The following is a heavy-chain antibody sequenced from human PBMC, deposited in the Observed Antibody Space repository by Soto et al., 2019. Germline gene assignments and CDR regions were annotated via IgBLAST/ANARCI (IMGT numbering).Heavy chain of an antibody. V-gene: IGHV4-34*02. Sequence: QVQLQQWGAGLLKPSETLSLTCVVYGGSFSGYYWSWIRQPPGKGREWFGEVNHSGGIDYNPSLKSRVTISVDTSKNQFSLKLSSVTAADTAVYYCAGRNGYYSGIDYWGQGTLVTVSS. J-gene: IGHJ4*02. CDR3: AGRNGYYSGIDY. CDR2: VNHSGGI. CDR1: GGSFSGYY. D-gene: IGHD3-22*01.